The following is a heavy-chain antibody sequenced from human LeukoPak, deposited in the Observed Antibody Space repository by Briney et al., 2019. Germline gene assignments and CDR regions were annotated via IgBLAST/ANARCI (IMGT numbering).Heavy chain of an antibody. V-gene: IGHV3-23*01. D-gene: IGHD6-19*01. CDR2: ISGSGGST. J-gene: IGHJ4*02. CDR3: AKGLAVYFDY. CDR1: GFTFSSYG. Sequence: PGGSLRLSCAASGFTFSSYGMSWVRQAPGKGLEWVSAISGSGGSTYYADSVKGRSTISRDNSKNTLSLQMTSLRAEDTAVYYCAKGLAVYFDYWGQGTLVTVSS.